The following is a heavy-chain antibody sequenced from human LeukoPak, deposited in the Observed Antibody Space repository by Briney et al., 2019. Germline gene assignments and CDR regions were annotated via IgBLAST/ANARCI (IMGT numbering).Heavy chain of an antibody. CDR1: GGSISSSSYY. J-gene: IGHJ3*02. CDR3: ARGRHYVWGSPDAFDI. V-gene: IGHV4-39*07. Sequence: SETLSLTCTVSGGSISSSSYYWGWIRQPPGKGLEWIGSMYYSGSTNYNPSLKSRVTISVDTSKNQFSLKLSSVTAADTAVYYCARGRHYVWGSPDAFDIWGQGTMVTVSS. D-gene: IGHD3-16*01. CDR2: MYYSGST.